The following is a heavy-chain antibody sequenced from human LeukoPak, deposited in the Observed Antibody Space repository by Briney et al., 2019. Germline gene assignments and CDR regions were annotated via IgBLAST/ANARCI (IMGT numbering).Heavy chain of an antibody. Sequence: GGSLRLSCAAPGFPFSNYEMNWVRQAPGKGLEWVSVIYSGGTTYYADSVKGRFTISRDNSKNTLHLQMNSLRAEDTAVYYCARDQYSYAHAAHWGQGTLVTVSS. J-gene: IGHJ4*02. V-gene: IGHV3-66*01. CDR1: GFPFSNYE. CDR2: IYSGGTT. CDR3: ARDQYSYAHAAH. D-gene: IGHD5-18*01.